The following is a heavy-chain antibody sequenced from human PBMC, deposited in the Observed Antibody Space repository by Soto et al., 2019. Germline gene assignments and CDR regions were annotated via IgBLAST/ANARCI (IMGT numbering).Heavy chain of an antibody. CDR1: GFTFNNYA. D-gene: IGHD3-10*01. V-gene: IGHV3-30-3*01. CDR3: ARGGSAGLYYYYYGMDV. CDR2: ISYDGINK. J-gene: IGHJ6*02. Sequence: QVQLVESGGGVVQPGRSLRLSCAASGFTFNNYAMHWVRQTPGKGLEWVAVISYDGINKYYADSVKGRFTISRDNSKNTLYRPMNSLRAADKAVYYCARGGSAGLYYYYYGMDVWGQGTTVTVSS.